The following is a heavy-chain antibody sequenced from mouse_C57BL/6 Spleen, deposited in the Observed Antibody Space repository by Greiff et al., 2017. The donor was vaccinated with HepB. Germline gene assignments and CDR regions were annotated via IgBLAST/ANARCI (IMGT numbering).Heavy chain of an antibody. J-gene: IGHJ4*01. D-gene: IGHD1-1*01. V-gene: IGHV1-50*01. CDR2: IDPSDSYT. CDR1: GYTFTSYW. Sequence: QVQLQQPGAELVKPGASVKLSCKASGYTFTSYWMQWVKQRPGQGLEWIGEIDPSDSYTNYNQKFKGKATLTVDTSSSTAYMQLSSLTSEDSAVYYCARSTVVPHYYAMDYWGQGTSVTVSS. CDR3: ARSTVVPHYYAMDY.